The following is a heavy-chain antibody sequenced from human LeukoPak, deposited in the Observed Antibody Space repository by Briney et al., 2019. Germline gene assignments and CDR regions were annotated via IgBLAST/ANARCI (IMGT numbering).Heavy chain of an antibody. J-gene: IGHJ4*02. CDR2: ISGSGGST. CDR3: AKAQIVVVPAATYYFDY. V-gene: IGHV3-23*01. CDR1: GFTFSSYA. D-gene: IGHD2-2*01. Sequence: QAGGSLRLSCAASGFTFSSYAMSWVRQAPGKGLEWVSAISGSGGSTYYADSAKGRFTISRDNSKNTLYLQMNSLRAEDTAVYYCAKAQIVVVPAATYYFDYWGQGTLVTVSS.